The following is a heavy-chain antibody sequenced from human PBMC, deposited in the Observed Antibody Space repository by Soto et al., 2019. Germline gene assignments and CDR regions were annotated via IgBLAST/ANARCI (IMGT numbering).Heavy chain of an antibody. J-gene: IGHJ4*02. Sequence: QLQLQESGPGLVKPSETLSLTCTVSGGSISSSSYYWGWIRQPPGKGLEWIGSIYYSGSTYYNPSLKSRVTISVDTSKNQFSLKLSSVTAADTAVYYCARHFRNSRTVTTRAGYFDYWGQGTLVTVSS. CDR3: ARHFRNSRTVTTRAGYFDY. CDR2: IYYSGST. CDR1: GGSISSSSYY. D-gene: IGHD4-17*01. V-gene: IGHV4-39*01.